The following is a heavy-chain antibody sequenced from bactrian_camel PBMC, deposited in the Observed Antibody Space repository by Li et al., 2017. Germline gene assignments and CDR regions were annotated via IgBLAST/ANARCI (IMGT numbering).Heavy chain of an antibody. J-gene: IGHJ6*01. V-gene: IGHV3S55*01. CDR3: AADTIIGPAGCEFGY. Sequence: HVQLVESGGGSVQSGGSLRLSCAASGFPYGTYCMAWFRQAPGKEREPVAAIDGDGKPTYADSVKGRFTISKDNANNTLYLQMNSLKPEDTAMYYCAADTIIGPAGCEFGYWGQGTQVTVS. CDR1: GFPYGTYC. CDR2: IDGDGKP. D-gene: IGHD5*01.